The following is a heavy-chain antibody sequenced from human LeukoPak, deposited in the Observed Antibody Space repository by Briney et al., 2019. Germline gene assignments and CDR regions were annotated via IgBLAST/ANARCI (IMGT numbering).Heavy chain of an antibody. V-gene: IGHV3-64D*06. Sequence: PPGGSLRLSCSASGFTFGSFGMHWVRQAPGKGLEYVSDISTNGGSTYYTDSVKGRFTISRDNSKNTLYLQMSSLRAEDTALYYCVRGLTVGATGDFYGMDVWGQGTTVTVSS. CDR3: VRGLTVGATGDFYGMDV. CDR1: GFTFGSFG. J-gene: IGHJ6*02. CDR2: ISTNGGST. D-gene: IGHD1-26*01.